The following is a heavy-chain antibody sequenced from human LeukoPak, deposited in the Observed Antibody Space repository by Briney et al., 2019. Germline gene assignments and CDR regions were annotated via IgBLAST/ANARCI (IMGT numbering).Heavy chain of an antibody. V-gene: IGHV1-8*03. J-gene: IGHJ6*03. CDR3: ARGSRLRFLEWFDYYYYYMDV. CDR2: MNPNSGNT. D-gene: IGHD3-3*01. CDR1: GYTFTSYD. Sequence: ASVKVSCKASGYTFTSYDINWVRQATGQGLEWMGWMNPNSGNTGYAQKFQGRVTITRNTSISTAYMEPSSLRSEDTAVYYCARGSRLRFLEWFDYYYYYMDVWGKGTTVTVSS.